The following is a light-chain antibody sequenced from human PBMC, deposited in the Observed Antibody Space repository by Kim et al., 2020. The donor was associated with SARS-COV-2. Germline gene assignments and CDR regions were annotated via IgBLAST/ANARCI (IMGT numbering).Light chain of an antibody. CDR2: AKT. CDR1: SLRTYH. V-gene: IGLV3-19*01. Sequence: SSELTQDPVVSVALGQTVRITCQGDSLRTYHASWYQQKPGQAPLLVIYAKTNRPSGIPDRFSGSSSGNTASLTITGTQAEDEADYYCNSRDSSGNHVLFG. CDR3: NSRDSSGNHVL. J-gene: IGLJ2*01.